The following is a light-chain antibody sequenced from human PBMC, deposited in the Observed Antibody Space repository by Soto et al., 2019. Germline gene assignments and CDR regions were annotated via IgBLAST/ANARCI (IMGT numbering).Light chain of an antibody. CDR1: QSVGSN. Sequence: EIVMTQSPATLSVSPGERATLSCRASQSVGSNLAWYQQKPGQAPRLLIYYASTRATGIPARFRGSGSGTDFTLTISRLEPEDFAVYYCQQYGSSPQTFGQGTKVDIK. CDR2: YAS. J-gene: IGKJ1*01. V-gene: IGKV3-15*01. CDR3: QQYGSSPQT.